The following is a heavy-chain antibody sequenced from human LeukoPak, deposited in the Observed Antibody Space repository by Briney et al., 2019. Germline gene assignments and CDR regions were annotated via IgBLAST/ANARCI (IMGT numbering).Heavy chain of an antibody. Sequence: ASLKVSFKASGYTFTSYYMHWVRQAPGQGVEGIGIIKPSGGSTRYAQKLQGRVTMTRDTSTSPVYMELSSLRSEDTAVYYCARAPSSGYYYYWGQGTLVTVSS. CDR1: GYTFTSYY. CDR2: IKPSGGST. D-gene: IGHD3-22*01. CDR3: ARAPSSGYYYY. J-gene: IGHJ4*02. V-gene: IGHV1-46*01.